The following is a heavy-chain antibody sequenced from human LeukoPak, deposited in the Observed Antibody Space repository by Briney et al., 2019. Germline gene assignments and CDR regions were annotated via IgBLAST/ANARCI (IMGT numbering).Heavy chain of an antibody. CDR3: AKGGGSCCFDN. Sequence: SLRLSCAASGFTFSQYAIHWVRQAPGKGLEWVAVISYDGNHKYYADSVKGRFTISSSRDNSKNTLYLQMNSLRAEDTAVYYCAKGGGSCCFDNWGQGTLVTVSS. J-gene: IGHJ4*02. CDR2: ISYDGNHK. CDR1: GFTFSQYA. V-gene: IGHV3-30-3*01. D-gene: IGHD2-15*01.